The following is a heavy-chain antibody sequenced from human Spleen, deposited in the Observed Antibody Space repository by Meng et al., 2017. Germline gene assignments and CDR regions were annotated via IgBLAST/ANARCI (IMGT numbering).Heavy chain of an antibody. CDR1: GYTFTGYY. D-gene: IGHD2-2*01. CDR3: AREGPLASLQDY. CDR2: INPNSGDT. J-gene: IGHJ4*02. V-gene: IGHV1-2*02. Sequence: QVQLVQSGAEVKKPGASVKVSCKASGYTFTGYYIHWVRQAPGQGLEWMGWINPNSGDTNYTQKFQGRVTMTRDTSISTAYMELRRLRSDDTAVYYCAREGPLASLQDYWGQGTLVTVSS.